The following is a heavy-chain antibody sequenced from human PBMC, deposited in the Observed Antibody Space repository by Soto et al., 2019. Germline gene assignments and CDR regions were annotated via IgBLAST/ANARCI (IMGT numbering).Heavy chain of an antibody. CDR2: INPNSGGT. CDR3: ARDWLVVVAATPQGAYGMDV. D-gene: IGHD2-15*01. J-gene: IGHJ6*02. Sequence: GALQVSWRASGCTFTGYYMHWVRQAPRLGLEWMVWINPNSGGTNYAQKFLGRVTMIRDTSIITAYIELSRMRTDDEAVYYCARDWLVVVAATPQGAYGMDVWGQGTTVTVSS. V-gene: IGHV1-2*02. CDR1: GCTFTGYY.